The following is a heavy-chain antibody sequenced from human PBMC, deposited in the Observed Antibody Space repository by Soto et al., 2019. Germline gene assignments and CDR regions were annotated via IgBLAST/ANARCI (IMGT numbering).Heavy chain of an antibody. CDR2: ISAYNGNT. CDR1: GYTFTSYG. CDR3: ARDKGAYCGGDCYSTWFDP. Sequence: QVQLVQSGAEVKKPGASVKVSCKASGYTFTSYGISWVRQAPGQGLEWMGWISAYNGNTNYAQKLQGRVTMTTDTSTSTAYMELRSLRSDDTAVYYYARDKGAYCGGDCYSTWFDPWGQGTLVTVSS. J-gene: IGHJ5*02. D-gene: IGHD2-21*02. V-gene: IGHV1-18*01.